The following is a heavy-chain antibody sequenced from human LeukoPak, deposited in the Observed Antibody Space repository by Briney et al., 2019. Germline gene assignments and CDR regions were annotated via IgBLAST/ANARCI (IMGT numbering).Heavy chain of an antibody. D-gene: IGHD1-26*01. J-gene: IGHJ4*02. V-gene: IGHV4-59*01. CDR1: GGSISSYC. CDR2: VYYSGST. Sequence: PSETLSLTCTVSGGSISSYCWSWIRQPPGKGLEWIGYVYYSGSTNYNPSLKSRVTISVDTSKNQFSLKLSSVTAADTAVYYCARASYSGSHTKVDYWGQGTLVTVSS. CDR3: ARASYSGSHTKVDY.